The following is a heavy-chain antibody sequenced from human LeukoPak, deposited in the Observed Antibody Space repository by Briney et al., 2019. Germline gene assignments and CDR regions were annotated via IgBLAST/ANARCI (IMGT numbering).Heavy chain of an antibody. V-gene: IGHV5-51*01. CDR1: GYTFTTYW. CDR2: IYPGDSDT. J-gene: IGHJ5*02. D-gene: IGHD3-22*01. Sequence: KVSCKGSGYTFTTYWIGWVRQMPGKGLEWMGIIYPGDSDTRYSPSFQGQVTISADKSISTAYLQWSSLKASDTAMYYCARQSYYYDSSGSEVSNWFDPWGQGTLVTVSS. CDR3: ARQSYYYDSSGSEVSNWFDP.